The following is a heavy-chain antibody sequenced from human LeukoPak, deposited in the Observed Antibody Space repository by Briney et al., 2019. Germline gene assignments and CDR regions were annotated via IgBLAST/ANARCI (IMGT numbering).Heavy chain of an antibody. J-gene: IGHJ6*03. V-gene: IGHV3-64*01. Sequence: HPGGSLRLSCAASGFTFSSYAMHWVRQAPGKGLEYVLAISSNGGSTYYANSVKGRFTISRDNSKNTLYLQMGSLRAEDMAVYYCARGGIAATPENDYYYYMDVWGKGTTVTVSS. D-gene: IGHD2-15*01. CDR1: GFTFSSYA. CDR3: ARGGIAATPENDYYYYMDV. CDR2: ISSNGGST.